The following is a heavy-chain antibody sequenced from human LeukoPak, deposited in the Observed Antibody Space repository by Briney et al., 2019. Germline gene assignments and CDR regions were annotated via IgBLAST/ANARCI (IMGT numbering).Heavy chain of an antibody. J-gene: IGHJ4*02. CDR3: ASDIVVVPAVVDY. CDR1: GFTFSSYA. V-gene: IGHV3-30*04. CDR2: ISYDGSNK. D-gene: IGHD2-2*01. Sequence: PGRSLRLSCAASGFTFSSYAMHWVRQAPGKGLEWVAVISYDGSNKYYADSVKGRFTISRDNSKNTLYLQMNSLRAEDTAVYYCASDIVVVPAVVDYWGQGTLVTVSS.